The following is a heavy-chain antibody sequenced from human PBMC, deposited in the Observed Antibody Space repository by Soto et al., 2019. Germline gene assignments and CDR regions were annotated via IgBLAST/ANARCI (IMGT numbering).Heavy chain of an antibody. D-gene: IGHD2-15*01. J-gene: IGHJ4*02. V-gene: IGHV1-18*01. CDR3: ARVSLLLGYCSGGSCRHFDY. CDR2: ISAYNGNT. Sequence: QVQLVQSGAEVKKPGASVKVSCKASGYTFTSYGISWVRQAPGQGLEWMGWISAYNGNTNYAQKLQGRVTMTTDTSTSTAYMELRSLRADDTAVYYCARVSLLLGYCSGGSCRHFDYRGQGTLVTVSS. CDR1: GYTFTSYG.